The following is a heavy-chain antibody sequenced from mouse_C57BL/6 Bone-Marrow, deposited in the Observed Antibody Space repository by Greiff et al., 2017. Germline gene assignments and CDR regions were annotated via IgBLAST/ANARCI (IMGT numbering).Heavy chain of an antibody. V-gene: IGHV1-80*01. Sequence: QVQLQQPGAELVKPGASVKISCKVSGYAFSTYWMHWVKQRPGQGLEWIGKIYPGDGDTNYNGKFKGKATLTADKSSSTAYMQRSSLTSEESAVYFCARDWDYFDYWGQGTTLTVSS. CDR2: IYPGDGDT. D-gene: IGHD4-1*01. J-gene: IGHJ2*01. CDR1: GYAFSTYW. CDR3: ARDWDYFDY.